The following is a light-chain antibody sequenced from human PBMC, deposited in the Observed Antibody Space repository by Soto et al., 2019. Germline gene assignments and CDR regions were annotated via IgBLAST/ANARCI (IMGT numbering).Light chain of an antibody. CDR1: QSVSSN. CDR3: QQYNNWPGRT. J-gene: IGKJ1*01. CDR2: GAS. Sequence: EIVMTQSPATLSVSPGERATLSCRANQSVSSNLAWYQQKPGQAPRLLIYGASTRATGIPARFSGSGSGTEFTLTISSLQSEDFAVYYCQQYNNWPGRTFGQGTKVEIK. V-gene: IGKV3-15*01.